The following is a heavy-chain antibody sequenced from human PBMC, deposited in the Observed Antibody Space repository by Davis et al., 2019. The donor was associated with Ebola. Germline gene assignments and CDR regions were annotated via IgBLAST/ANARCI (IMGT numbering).Heavy chain of an antibody. CDR1: GDSVSSGG. D-gene: IGHD5-12*01. V-gene: IGHV6-1*01. CDR3: TRGWLRGWFDP. J-gene: IGHJ5*02. Sequence: HSQTLSLTCPISGDSVSSGGWNWIRQPPSRGLEWLGRTYYSSKWYNDYAASVKSRIIINPDTSKNQFSLQLNSVTPEDTALYYCTRGWLRGWFDPWGQGTQVIVSS. CDR2: TYYSSKWYN.